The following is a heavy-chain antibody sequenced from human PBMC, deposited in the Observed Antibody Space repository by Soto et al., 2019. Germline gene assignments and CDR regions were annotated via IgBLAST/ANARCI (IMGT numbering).Heavy chain of an antibody. D-gene: IGHD3-10*01. J-gene: IGHJ6*02. V-gene: IGHV1-8*01. CDR1: GYTFTSYD. CDR3: ARFMVRGVIPQRYYYYYGMDV. Sequence: ASVKVSCKASGYTFTSYDINWVRQATGQGLEWMGWMNPNSGNTGCAQKFQGRVTMTRNTSISTAYMELSSLRSEDTAVYYCARFMVRGVIPQRYYYYYGMDVWGQGTTVTVSS. CDR2: MNPNSGNT.